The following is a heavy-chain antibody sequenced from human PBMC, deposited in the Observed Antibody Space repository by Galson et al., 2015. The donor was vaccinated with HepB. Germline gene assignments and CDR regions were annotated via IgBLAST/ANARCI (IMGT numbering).Heavy chain of an antibody. V-gene: IGHV5-10-1*01. CDR1: GYSFTSYW. J-gene: IGHJ3*02. Sequence: QSGAEVKKPGESLRISCKGSGYSFTSYWISWVRQMPGKGLEWMGRIDPSDSYTNYSPSFQGHVTISADKSISTAYLQWSSLKASDTAMYYCARIGYYDILTGMGVDAFDIWGQGTMVTVSS. CDR3: ARIGYYDILTGMGVDAFDI. CDR2: IDPSDSYT. D-gene: IGHD3-9*01.